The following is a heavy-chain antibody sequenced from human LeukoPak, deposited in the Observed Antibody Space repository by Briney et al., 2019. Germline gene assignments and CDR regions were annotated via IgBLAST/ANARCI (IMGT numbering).Heavy chain of an antibody. CDR2: VNPKSDNT. D-gene: IGHD2-2*01. CDR3: ARADTRVVPAYWFDP. V-gene: IGHV1-8*01. Sequence: ASVKVSCKASGYTFTSYDINWVRQAPGQGLEWMGWVNPKSDNTGYAQKFQGRVTITRNTSISTAYMELSSLRSDDTAVYYCARADTRVVPAYWFDPWGQGTLVTVSS. J-gene: IGHJ5*02. CDR1: GYTFTSYD.